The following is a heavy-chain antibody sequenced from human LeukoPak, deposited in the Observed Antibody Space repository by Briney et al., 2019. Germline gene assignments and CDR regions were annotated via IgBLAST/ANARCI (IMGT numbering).Heavy chain of an antibody. V-gene: IGHV3-30*18. CDR1: GFTFTNYG. CDR2: ISYEGSNK. J-gene: IGHJ4*02. Sequence: PGRSLRLSCAASGFTFTNYGMHRVRQAPGKGLEWVAVISYEGSNKYYADSVKGPFTISRETSKNTLYLKMNSLRAEATAVYYCAKDGANRGYFDYWGQGTLVTVSS. CDR3: AKDGANRGYFDY. D-gene: IGHD3-16*01.